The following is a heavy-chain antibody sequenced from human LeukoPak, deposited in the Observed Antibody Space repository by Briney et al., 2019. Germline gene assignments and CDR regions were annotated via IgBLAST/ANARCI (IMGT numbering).Heavy chain of an antibody. V-gene: IGHV3-20*04. Sequence: GGSLRLSCAASGFSFEDYGMSWVRQAPGKGLEWVSSLNWNGDDTSYAVSVKGRFTISRDNAKNSLYLQMNSLRAEDTAVYYCARALRITMVRAARSAFDIWGQGTMVTVSS. J-gene: IGHJ3*02. CDR1: GFSFEDYG. CDR3: ARALRITMVRAARSAFDI. D-gene: IGHD3-10*01. CDR2: LNWNGDDT.